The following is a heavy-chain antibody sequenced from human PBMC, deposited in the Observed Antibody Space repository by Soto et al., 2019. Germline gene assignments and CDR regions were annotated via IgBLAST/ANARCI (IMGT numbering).Heavy chain of an antibody. Sequence: SGGSLRLSCAASGFTFSSYWMCWVRQAPGKGLEWVANIKQDGSEKYYVDSVRGRFTISRDNAKNSLYLQMNSLRAEDTAVYYCAREAAAGTGGRNWFAPWGQGTLVTVSS. J-gene: IGHJ5*02. V-gene: IGHV3-7*01. CDR1: GFTFSSYW. D-gene: IGHD6-13*01. CDR3: AREAAAGTGGRNWFAP. CDR2: IKQDGSEK.